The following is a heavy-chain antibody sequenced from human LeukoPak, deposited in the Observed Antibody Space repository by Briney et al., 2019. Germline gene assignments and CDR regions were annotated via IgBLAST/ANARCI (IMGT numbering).Heavy chain of an antibody. CDR2: IRYDGSNK. J-gene: IGHJ4*02. CDR1: GFTFSSYG. Sequence: GGSLRLSCAASGFTFSSYGMHWVRQAPGKGLEWGAFIRYDGSNKYYADSVKGRFTISRDNSKNTLYLQMNSLRAEDTAVYYCAKDPYYYGSGSHPHLDYWGQGTLVTVSS. V-gene: IGHV3-30*02. CDR3: AKDPYYYGSGSHPHLDY. D-gene: IGHD3-10*01.